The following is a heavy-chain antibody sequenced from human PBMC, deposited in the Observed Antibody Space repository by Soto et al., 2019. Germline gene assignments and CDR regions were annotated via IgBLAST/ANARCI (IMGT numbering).Heavy chain of an antibody. CDR2: INGGNGNT. CDR3: ASSSWAGNIFYYGMDV. D-gene: IGHD3-9*01. V-gene: IGHV1-3*01. CDR1: GQSLTSYA. J-gene: IGHJ6*02. Sequence: QVQLVQSGADVKQSGASVRVSCKASGQSLTSYAMHWVRQAPGQRLEWMGWINGGNGNTRYSPKFQDRVTITRDTSASTVCMEVSSLRSEDTAVYFCASSSWAGNIFYYGMDVWGQGTTVTVS.